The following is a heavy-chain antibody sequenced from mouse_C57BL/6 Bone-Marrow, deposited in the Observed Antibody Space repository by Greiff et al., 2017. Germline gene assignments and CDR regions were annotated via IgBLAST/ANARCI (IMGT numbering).Heavy chain of an antibody. CDR3: ARGATVVATDWYFDV. Sequence: QVHVKQSGAELVKPGASVKISCKASGYAFSSYWMNWVKQRPGKGLEWIGQIYPGDGDTNYNGKFKGKATLTADKSSSTAYMQLSSLTSEDSAVYFCARGATVVATDWYFDVWGTGTTVTVSS. V-gene: IGHV1-80*01. D-gene: IGHD1-1*01. CDR2: IYPGDGDT. J-gene: IGHJ1*03. CDR1: GYAFSSYW.